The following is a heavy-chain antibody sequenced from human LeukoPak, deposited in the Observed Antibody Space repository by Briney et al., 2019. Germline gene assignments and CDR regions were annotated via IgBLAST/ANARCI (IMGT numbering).Heavy chain of an antibody. CDR2: ISYDGSNK. CDR3: ARSHFDWQYYFDY. CDR1: GFTFSSYA. Sequence: GRSLRLSCAASGFTFSSYAMHWVRQAPGKGLEWVAVISYDGSNKYYADSVKGRFTISRDNSKNTLYVQMNSLRAEDTAVYYCARSHFDWQYYFDYWGQGSLVTVSS. J-gene: IGHJ4*02. D-gene: IGHD3-9*01. V-gene: IGHV3-30-3*01.